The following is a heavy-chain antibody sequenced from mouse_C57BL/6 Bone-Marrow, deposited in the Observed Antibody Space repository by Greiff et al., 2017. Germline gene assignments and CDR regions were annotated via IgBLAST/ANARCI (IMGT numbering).Heavy chain of an antibody. Sequence: EVQGVESGAELVRPGASVKLSCTASGFNIKDYYMHWVQQRPEQGLEWIGRIDPEDGDTEYAPKFQGKATMTADTSSNTAYLQLSSLTSEDTAVYYCTTPFYDGYSHWYFDVWGTGTTVTVSS. CDR2: IDPEDGDT. J-gene: IGHJ1*03. V-gene: IGHV14-1*01. D-gene: IGHD2-3*01. CDR3: TTPFYDGYSHWYFDV. CDR1: GFNIKDYY.